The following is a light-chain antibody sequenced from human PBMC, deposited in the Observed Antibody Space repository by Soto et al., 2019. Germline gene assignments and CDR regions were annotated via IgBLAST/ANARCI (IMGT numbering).Light chain of an antibody. CDR3: QQYNSYSWT. J-gene: IGKJ1*01. CDR1: QSISTW. V-gene: IGKV1-5*03. CDR2: KAS. Sequence: DIQITQSPSTLSASVGDRITINCRASQSISTWLAWYQQKPGRAPKLLIYKASNLESGVPSRFSGSGSGTEFTLTISSLQPDDFATYYCQQYNSYSWTFGQGTKVDIK.